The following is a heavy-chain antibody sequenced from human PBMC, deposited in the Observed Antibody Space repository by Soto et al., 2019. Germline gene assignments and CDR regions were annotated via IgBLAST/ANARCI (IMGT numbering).Heavy chain of an antibody. J-gene: IGHJ3*02. V-gene: IGHV4-59*01. CDR1: GGSISSYY. Sequence: SETLSLTCTVSGGSISSYYWSWIRQPPGKGLEWIGYIYYSGSTNYNPSLKSRVTISVDTSKNQFSLKLSSVTAADTAVYYCARDASSGYFFDAFDIWGQGTMVTVS. CDR3: ARDASSGYFFDAFDI. D-gene: IGHD3-22*01. CDR2: IYYSGST.